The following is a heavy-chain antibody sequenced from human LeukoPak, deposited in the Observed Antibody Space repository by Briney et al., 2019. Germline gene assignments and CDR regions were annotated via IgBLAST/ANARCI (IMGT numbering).Heavy chain of an antibody. CDR3: ARRLRSRGPFDY. V-gene: IGHV4-59*08. J-gene: IGHJ4*02. Sequence: ETLSLTCTVSGGSISSYYWSWIRQLPGKGLEWIGYIYYSGSTNYNPSLKSRVTISVDTSKNQFSLKLSSVTAADTAVYYCARRLRSRGPFDYWGQGTLVTVSS. CDR1: GGSISSYY. CDR2: IYYSGST.